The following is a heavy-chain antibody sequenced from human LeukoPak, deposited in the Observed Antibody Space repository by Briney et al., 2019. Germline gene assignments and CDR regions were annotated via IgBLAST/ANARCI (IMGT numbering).Heavy chain of an antibody. V-gene: IGHV3-23*01. CDR2: ISGSGGST. J-gene: IGHJ4*02. D-gene: IGHD6-13*01. CDR3: AKTGSSSWYYFDY. Sequence: GGSLRLSCAASGFTLSSYAMSWVRQAPGKGLEWVSAISGSGGSTYYADSVKGRFTISRDNSKNTLYLQMNSLRAEDTAVYYCAKTGSSSWYYFDYWGQGTLVTVSS. CDR1: GFTLSSYA.